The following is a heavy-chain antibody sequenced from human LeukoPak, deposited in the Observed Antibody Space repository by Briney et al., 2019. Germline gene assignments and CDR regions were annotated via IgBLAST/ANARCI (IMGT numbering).Heavy chain of an antibody. CDR3: AKADNVEMATSCDY. Sequence: PGGSLRLSCAASGFTFSSYAMSWVRQAPGKGLEWVSAISGSGGSTYYADSVKGRFTISRDNSKNTLYLQMNSLRAEDTAVYYCAKADNVEMATSCDYWGQGTLVTVSP. V-gene: IGHV3-23*01. D-gene: IGHD5-24*01. CDR2: ISGSGGST. J-gene: IGHJ4*02. CDR1: GFTFSSYA.